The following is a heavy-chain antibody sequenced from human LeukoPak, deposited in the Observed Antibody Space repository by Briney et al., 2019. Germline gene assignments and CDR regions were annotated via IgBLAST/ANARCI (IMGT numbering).Heavy chain of an antibody. D-gene: IGHD6-13*01. CDR3: AREAAAGKTTWDY. CDR2: ISAYNGNT. Sequence: ASVKVSCKASGYTFTSCGISWVRRAPGQGLEWMGWISAYNGNTNYAQKLQGRVTMTTDTFTSTAYMELRSLRSDDTAVYYCAREAAAGKTTWDYWGQGTLVTVSS. V-gene: IGHV1-18*01. J-gene: IGHJ4*02. CDR1: GYTFTSCG.